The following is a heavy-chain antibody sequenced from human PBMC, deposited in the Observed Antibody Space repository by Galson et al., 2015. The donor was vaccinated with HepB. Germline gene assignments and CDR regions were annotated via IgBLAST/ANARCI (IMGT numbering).Heavy chain of an antibody. CDR1: GGTFSSYA. V-gene: IGHV1-69*10. CDR2: IIPIFGIA. Sequence: SVKVSCKASGGTFSSYAISWVRQAPGQGLEWMGGIIPIFGIANYAQKFQGRVTITADKSTSTAYMELSSLRSEDTAVYYCASLDSYDFWSGYYSYPVDVWGQGTTVTVSS. CDR3: ASLDSYDFWSGYYSYPVDV. D-gene: IGHD3-3*01. J-gene: IGHJ6*02.